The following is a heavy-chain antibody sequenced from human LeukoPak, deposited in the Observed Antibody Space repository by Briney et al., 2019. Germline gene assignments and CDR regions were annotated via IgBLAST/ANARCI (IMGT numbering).Heavy chain of an antibody. CDR1: DGSINNYY. CDR3: AREIKGSNWFDP. V-gene: IGHV4-4*07. J-gene: IGHJ5*02. CDR2: IYTTGNT. Sequence: TETLSLTCTVPDGSINNYYWNWIRQPAGKGLEWIGRIYTTGNTNYNPSLQSRVSMSVDTSKSQFSLKLSSVTAADTAVYYCAREIKGSNWFDPWGQGTLVTVSS. D-gene: IGHD3-10*01.